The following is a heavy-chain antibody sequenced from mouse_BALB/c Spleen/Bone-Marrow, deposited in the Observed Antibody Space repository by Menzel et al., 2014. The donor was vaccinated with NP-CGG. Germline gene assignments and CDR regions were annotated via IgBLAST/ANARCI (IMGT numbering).Heavy chain of an antibody. D-gene: IGHD2-1*01. CDR1: GDSITSGY. V-gene: IGHV3-8*02. Sequence: EVKLMESGPSLVKPSQTLSLTRSVTGDSITSGYWNWIRKFPGNKLEYMGYISYSGSTYYSPSLKSRISITRDTSKNQFYLQLNSVTTEDTATYYCATCDGTSFDYWGQGTTLTVSS. CDR2: ISYSGST. CDR3: ATCDGTSFDY. J-gene: IGHJ2*01.